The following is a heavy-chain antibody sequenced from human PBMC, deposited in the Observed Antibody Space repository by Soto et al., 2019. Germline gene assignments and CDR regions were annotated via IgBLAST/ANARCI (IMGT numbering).Heavy chain of an antibody. V-gene: IGHV1-69*13. CDR3: ARLYTERGEVIDAFDI. J-gene: IGHJ3*02. Sequence: ASVKVSCKASGGTFSSYAISWVRQAPGQGLEWMGGIIPIFGTANYAQKFQGRVTITADESTSTAYMELSSLRSEDTAVYYCARLYTERGEVIDAFDIWGQGTMVTVSS. CDR2: IIPIFGTA. CDR1: GGTFSSYA. D-gene: IGHD3-16*01.